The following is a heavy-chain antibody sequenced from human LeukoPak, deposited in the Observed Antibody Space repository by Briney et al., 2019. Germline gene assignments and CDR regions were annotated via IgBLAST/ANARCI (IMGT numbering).Heavy chain of an antibody. V-gene: IGHV4-34*01. CDR3: ARGLRNYGSGSYYVDYGMDV. CDR1: GGSFSNYY. CDR2: INHSGST. J-gene: IGHJ6*04. D-gene: IGHD3-10*01. Sequence: SETLSLTCTVYGGSFSNYYWTCIRQPPGKGLEWIGEINHSGSTNYNPSLKSRVTISVDTFKNQFSLKLSSVTAADTAVYYCARGLRNYGSGSYYVDYGMDVWGKGTTVTVSS.